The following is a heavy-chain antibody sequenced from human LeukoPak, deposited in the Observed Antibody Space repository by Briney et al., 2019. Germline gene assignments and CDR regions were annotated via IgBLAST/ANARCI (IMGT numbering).Heavy chain of an antibody. D-gene: IGHD2-2*01. CDR2: INSDGRIA. V-gene: IGHV3-74*01. Sequence: GGSLRLSCVASGFTFSSYWMHWVRQVPGKGPVWVSRINSDGRIASYADSVKGRFTISRDNAKNTLYLQMNSPRAEDTAVYSCARVGVPQYAFDIWGQGTWVTVSS. CDR3: ARVGVPQYAFDI. J-gene: IGHJ3*02. CDR1: GFTFSSYW.